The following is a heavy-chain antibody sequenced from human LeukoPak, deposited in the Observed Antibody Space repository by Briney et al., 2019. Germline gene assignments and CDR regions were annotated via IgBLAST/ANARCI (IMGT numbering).Heavy chain of an antibody. J-gene: IGHJ4*02. V-gene: IGHV3-30-3*01. CDR1: GFTFSTYA. D-gene: IGHD2-8*02. CDR3: ARDLSEKYCIDY. Sequence: PGGSLRLSCAASGFTFSTYAIHWVRQAPDKGLEWISFISYDGRIKYYADSVKGRFTISRDNSKNTLSLQMNSLRAEDTAIYYCARDLSEKYCIDYWGQGTLVTVSS. CDR2: ISYDGRIK.